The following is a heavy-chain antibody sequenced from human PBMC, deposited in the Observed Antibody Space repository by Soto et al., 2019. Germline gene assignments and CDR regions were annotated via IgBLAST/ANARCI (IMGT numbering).Heavy chain of an antibody. D-gene: IGHD3-22*01. CDR1: GDSVSSGSYY. V-gene: IGHV4-61*01. Sequence: KTSETLSLTCTVSGDSVSSGSYYWSWIRQPPGKGLEWIGYIYYSGSTKYNASLKSRVTISVDRSKNQFSLKLSSVTAADTAVYYCARGTEWLLLIWGQGTLVTVSS. CDR3: ARGTEWLLLI. J-gene: IGHJ4*02. CDR2: IYYSGST.